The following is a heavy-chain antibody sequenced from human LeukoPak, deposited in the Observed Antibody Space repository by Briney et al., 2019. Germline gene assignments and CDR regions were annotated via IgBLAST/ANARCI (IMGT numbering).Heavy chain of an antibody. CDR2: IIPIFGTA. J-gene: IGHJ4*02. V-gene: IGHV1-69*13. CDR3: ARAGIAAAGTLDY. D-gene: IGHD6-13*01. Sequence: ASVKVSCKASGGTISSYAISWVRQAPGQGLEWMGGIIPIFGTANYAQKFQGRVTITADESTSTAYMELSSLRSEDTAVYYCARAGIAAAGTLDYWGQGTLVTASS. CDR1: GGTISSYA.